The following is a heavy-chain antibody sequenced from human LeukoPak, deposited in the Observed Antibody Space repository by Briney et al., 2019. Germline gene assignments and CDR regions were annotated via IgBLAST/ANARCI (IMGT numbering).Heavy chain of an antibody. CDR1: GYTFTGYY. CDR3: ARVVKGPGYSSSWYSY. Sequence: GASVKVSCKASGYTFTGYYMHWVRQAPGQGLEWMGWINPNSGGTNYAQKFQGRVTMTRDTSISTAYMELSRLRSDDTAVYYCARVVKGPGYSSSWYSYWGQGTLVTVSS. D-gene: IGHD6-13*01. V-gene: IGHV1-2*02. CDR2: INPNSGGT. J-gene: IGHJ4*02.